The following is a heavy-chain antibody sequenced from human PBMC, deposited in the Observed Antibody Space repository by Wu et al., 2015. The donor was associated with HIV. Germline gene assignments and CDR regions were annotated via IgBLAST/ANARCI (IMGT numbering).Heavy chain of an antibody. Sequence: QVRLVQSGAEVKKPGASVKVSCKASGYTFTGYYMHWVRQAPGQGLEWMGWINPNSGGTNYAQKFQGRVTMTRDTSISTAHMELSRLRSDDTAVYYCARDGGYCSSTSCYDWYFDLWGRGTLVTVSS. CDR3: ARDGGYCSSTSCYDWYFDL. D-gene: IGHD2-2*01. J-gene: IGHJ2*01. CDR2: INPNSGGT. CDR1: GYTFTGYY. V-gene: IGHV1-2*02.